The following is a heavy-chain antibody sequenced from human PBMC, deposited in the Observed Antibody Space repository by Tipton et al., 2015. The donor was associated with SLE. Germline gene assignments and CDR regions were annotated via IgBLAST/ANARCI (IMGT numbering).Heavy chain of an antibody. CDR2: ISDGGGT. CDR1: GGSISRNY. J-gene: IGHJ4*02. CDR3: ESEYNGPEDF. D-gene: IGHD5-24*01. V-gene: IGHV4-59*12. Sequence: TLSLTCSVSGGSISRNYWIWIRQPPGKGLEWIGYISDGGGTNYNPSLKNRVIISLDMSKNQFSLRLSSVTAADTAVYFCESEYNGPEDFWGQGTPVTVSS.